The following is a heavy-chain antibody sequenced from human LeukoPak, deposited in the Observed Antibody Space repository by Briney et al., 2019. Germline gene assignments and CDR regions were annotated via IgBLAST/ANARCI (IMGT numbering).Heavy chain of an antibody. CDR1: GFTFSDYY. J-gene: IGHJ3*02. CDR2: ISSSGSTI. V-gene: IGHV3-11*04. CDR3: AREVDHDAFDI. Sequence: GGSLRLSCAASGFTFSDYYMSWIRQAPGKGLEWVSYISSSGSTIYYADSVKGRFTISRDNAKNSLYLQMNSLRAEDTAAYYCAREVDHDAFDIWGQGTMVTVSS. D-gene: IGHD2-2*01.